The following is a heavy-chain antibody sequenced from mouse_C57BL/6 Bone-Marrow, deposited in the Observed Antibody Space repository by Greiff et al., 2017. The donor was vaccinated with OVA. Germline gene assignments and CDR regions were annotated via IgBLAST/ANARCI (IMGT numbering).Heavy chain of an antibody. Sequence: EVMLVESGGGLVKPGGSLKLSCAASGFTFSSYAMSWVRQTPEKRLEWVATISDGGSYTYYPDNVKGRFTISRDNAKNNLYLQMSHLKSEDTAMYYCARDPDGYYVLDYWGQGTTLTVSS. J-gene: IGHJ2*01. CDR2: ISDGGSYT. CDR1: GFTFSSYA. V-gene: IGHV5-4*01. CDR3: ARDPDGYYVLDY. D-gene: IGHD2-3*01.